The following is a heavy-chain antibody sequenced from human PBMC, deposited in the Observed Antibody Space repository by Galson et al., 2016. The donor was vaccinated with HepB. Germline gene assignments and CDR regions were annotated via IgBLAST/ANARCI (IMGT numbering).Heavy chain of an antibody. CDR3: ARRRPPTVGGDIVALGY. Sequence: VKVSCKAFGYTFTAYYIYWVRQAPGQGLEWVGRINPNNGDTNYARKFQGRVTLSRDTSISTAYLELRRLRFDDTAVYYCARRRPPTVGGDIVALGYWGQGTLVSVSS. CDR2: INPNNGDT. D-gene: IGHD2-15*01. V-gene: IGHV1-2*02. J-gene: IGHJ4*02. CDR1: GYTFTAYY.